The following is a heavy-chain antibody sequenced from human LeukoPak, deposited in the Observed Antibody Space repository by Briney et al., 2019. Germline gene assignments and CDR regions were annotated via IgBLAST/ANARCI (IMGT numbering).Heavy chain of an antibody. CDR2: IYYSGST. CDR1: GGSISSGGYY. D-gene: IGHD6-19*01. CDR3: ARDRSGWSRAFDY. J-gene: IGHJ4*02. V-gene: IGHV4-31*03. Sequence: SQTLSLACTVSGGSISSGGYYWSWIRQHPGKGLEWIGYIYYSGSTYYNPSLKSRVTISVDTSKNQFSLKLSSVTAADTAVYYCARDRSGWSRAFDYWGQGTLVTVSS.